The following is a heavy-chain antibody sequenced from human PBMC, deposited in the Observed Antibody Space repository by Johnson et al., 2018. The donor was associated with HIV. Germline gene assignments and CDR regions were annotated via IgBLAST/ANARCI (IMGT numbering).Heavy chain of an antibody. CDR2: ISYGGTYK. CDR3: ARARARVTFDI. CDR1: GFSFGSYG. V-gene: IGHV3-30*03. Sequence: QVQLVESGGGVVQPGRSLRVSCAASGFSFGSYGMHWVRQAPGKGLEWVAIISYGGTYKYYADSVTGRFTISRDNSKNTLYLQMNSLRAEDTAVYYCARARARVTFDIWGQGTMVTVSS. D-gene: IGHD2-21*01. J-gene: IGHJ3*02.